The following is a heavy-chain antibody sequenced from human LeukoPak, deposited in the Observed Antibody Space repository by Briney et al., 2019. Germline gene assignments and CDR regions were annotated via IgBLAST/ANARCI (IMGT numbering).Heavy chain of an antibody. CDR3: ANSAHFYYDSSGPVRAFDI. Sequence: GGSLRLSCAASGFTFSSYAMSWVRQAPGKGLEWVSAISGSGGSTYYADSVKGRFTISRDNSKNTLYLQMNSLRAEGTAVYYCANSAHFYYDSSGPVRAFDIWGQGTMVTVSS. J-gene: IGHJ3*02. CDR1: GFTFSSYA. CDR2: ISGSGGST. V-gene: IGHV3-23*01. D-gene: IGHD3-22*01.